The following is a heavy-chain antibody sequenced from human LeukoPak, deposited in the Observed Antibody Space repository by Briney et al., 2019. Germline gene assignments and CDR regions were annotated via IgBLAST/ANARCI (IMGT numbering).Heavy chain of an antibody. J-gene: IGHJ4*02. V-gene: IGHV4-34*01. D-gene: IGHD3-9*01. CDR3: ARLSYDILTGYYWWSRGPLNYFDY. CDR1: GGSFSGYY. CDR2: INHSGST. Sequence: PSETLSLTCAVYGGSFSGYYWSWIRQPPGKGLEWIGEINHSGSTNYNPSLKSRVTISVDTSKNQFSLKLSSVTAADTAVYYCARLSYDILTGYYWWSRGPLNYFDYWGQGTLVTVSS.